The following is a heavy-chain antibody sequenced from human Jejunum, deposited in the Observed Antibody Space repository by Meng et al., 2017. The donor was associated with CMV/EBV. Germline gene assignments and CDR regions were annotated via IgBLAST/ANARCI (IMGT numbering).Heavy chain of an antibody. D-gene: IGHD1-26*01. CDR3: AKGVAGTHPQWFDP. J-gene: IGHJ5*02. V-gene: IGHV3-23*01. Sequence: SGLTCRNDAMTWVSEAQGKGLEWVSVITGSGRDTYDADSVKGRFTVSRDNSKNTLYLQMNSLRVEDTAVYFCAKGVAGTHPQWFDPWGQGTLVTVSS. CDR2: ITGSGRDT. CDR1: GLTCRNDA.